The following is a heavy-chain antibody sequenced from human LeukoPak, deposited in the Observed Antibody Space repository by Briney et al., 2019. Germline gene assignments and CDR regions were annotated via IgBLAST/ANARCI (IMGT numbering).Heavy chain of an antibody. J-gene: IGHJ3*02. D-gene: IGHD1-26*01. CDR2: TWYDGSYK. CDR1: GFTFSTYG. Sequence: GVSLRLSCAASGFTFSTYGMHWVRQAPGKRLEWVAVTWYDGSYKYYGDSVKGRFTISRDNSKNTLYLQMASLRVEDTAVYYCARQFDGSHPNAFDIWGQGTMVTVS. CDR3: ARQFDGSHPNAFDI. V-gene: IGHV3-33*01.